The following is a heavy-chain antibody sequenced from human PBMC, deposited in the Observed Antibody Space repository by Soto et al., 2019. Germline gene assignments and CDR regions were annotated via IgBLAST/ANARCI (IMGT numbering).Heavy chain of an antibody. D-gene: IGHD6-6*01. CDR2: ISGYNGNT. Sequence: QVRLVQSGAEVKKPGASVKVSCKASGYTFTSYGISWVRQAPGQGLEWMGWISGYNGNTHYAQKLQGRVTMTTDTSTSTAYMELRSLRSDDTAVYYCARDMRSFDYYYGMDVWGQGTTVTVSS. CDR1: GYTFTSYG. V-gene: IGHV1-18*01. CDR3: ARDMRSFDYYYGMDV. J-gene: IGHJ6*02.